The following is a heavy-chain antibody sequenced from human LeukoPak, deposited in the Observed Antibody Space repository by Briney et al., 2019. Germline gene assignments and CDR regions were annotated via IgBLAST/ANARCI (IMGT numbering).Heavy chain of an antibody. Sequence: SVKVSCKASGGTFSSYAISWVRQAPGQGLEWMGGIIPIFGTANYAQKFQGRVTITADESTSTAYMELSSLRSEDTAVYYCARGCSGGSCHNDYYYYGMDVCGKGTTVTVSS. CDR3: ARGCSGGSCHNDYYYYGMDV. CDR2: IIPIFGTA. CDR1: GGTFSSYA. D-gene: IGHD2-15*01. J-gene: IGHJ6*04. V-gene: IGHV1-69*13.